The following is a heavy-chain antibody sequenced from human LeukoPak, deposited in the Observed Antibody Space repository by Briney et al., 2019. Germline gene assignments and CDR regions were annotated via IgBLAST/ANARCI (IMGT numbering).Heavy chain of an antibody. CDR2: IKQDGSEK. V-gene: IGHV3-7*01. CDR3: ARHRYPTPGIDY. Sequence: PGGSLRLSCAASGFTFSGYWMSWVRQAPGKGLEWVANIKQDGSEKYYVDYVKGRFTISRDNAKNSLYLQMNSLRAEDTAVYYCARHRYPTPGIDYWGQGTLVTVSS. CDR1: GFTFSGYW. J-gene: IGHJ4*02. D-gene: IGHD4-23*01.